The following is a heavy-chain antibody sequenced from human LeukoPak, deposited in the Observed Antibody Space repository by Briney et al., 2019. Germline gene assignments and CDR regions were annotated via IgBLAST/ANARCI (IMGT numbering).Heavy chain of an antibody. CDR2: INPSGGST. V-gene: IGHV1-46*01. Sequence: ASVKVSCKASGYTFTSYGISWVRQAPGQGLEWMGIINPSGGSTSYAQKFQGRVTMTRDTSTSTVYMELSSLRSEDTAVYYCARESYSSSFSYWGQGTLVTVSS. CDR1: GYTFTSYG. CDR3: ARESYSSSFSY. J-gene: IGHJ4*02. D-gene: IGHD6-13*01.